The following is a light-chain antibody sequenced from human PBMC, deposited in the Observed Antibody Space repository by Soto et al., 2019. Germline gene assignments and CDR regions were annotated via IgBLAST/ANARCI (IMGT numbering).Light chain of an antibody. J-gene: IGLJ3*02. CDR1: SSDVGTYNY. CDR3: SSDTSSSTLV. Sequence: QSALTQPASVSGSPGQSITISCTATSSDVGTYNYVSWYQQYPGKAPKLMIFEVSNRPSGVSTRFSGSKSGNTASLTISGLQPEDEAEYFCSSDTSSSTLVFGGGTQLTVL. CDR2: EVS. V-gene: IGLV2-14*01.